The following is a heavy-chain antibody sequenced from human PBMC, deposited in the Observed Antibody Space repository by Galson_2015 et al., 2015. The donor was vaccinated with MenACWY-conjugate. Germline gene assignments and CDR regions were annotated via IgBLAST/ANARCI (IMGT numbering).Heavy chain of an antibody. CDR2: ISYDGSNK. Sequence: SLRLSCAASGFTFSNYGMHWVRQAPGKGLEWVAVISYDGSNKYYVDSVKGRFTISRDNSKNTLYLQMNSLRPEDTAVYYCAKVAYSNSWSRPLDYWGQGTLVTVSS. D-gene: IGHD2-15*01. CDR1: GFTFSNYG. J-gene: IGHJ4*02. V-gene: IGHV3-30*18. CDR3: AKVAYSNSWSRPLDY.